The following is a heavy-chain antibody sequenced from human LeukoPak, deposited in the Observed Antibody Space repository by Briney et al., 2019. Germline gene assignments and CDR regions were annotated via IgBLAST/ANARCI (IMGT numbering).Heavy chain of an antibody. CDR1: GFTFSSYA. V-gene: IGHV3-33*08. CDR2: IWYDGSNK. J-gene: IGHJ4*02. Sequence: TGGSLRLSCAASGFTFSSYAMSWVRQAPGKGLEWVAVIWYDGSNKYYADSVKGRFTISRDNSKNTLYLQMNSLRAEDTAVYYCARDIDTAMVGIDYWGQGTLVTVSS. CDR3: ARDIDTAMVGIDY. D-gene: IGHD5-18*01.